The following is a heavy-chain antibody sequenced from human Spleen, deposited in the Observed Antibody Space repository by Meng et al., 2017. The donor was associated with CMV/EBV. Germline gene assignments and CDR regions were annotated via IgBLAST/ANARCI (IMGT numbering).Heavy chain of an antibody. J-gene: IGHJ4*02. CDR1: GFTFDSYT. Sequence: GESLKISCAASGFTFDSYTMSWVRHSAGKGLECVALISAIDDSTYYADSVKGRFTISRDNSKNMVSLEMHSLRSEDKAIYYCAKTLNGYGGQDYWGQGTLVTVSS. CDR2: ISAIDDST. V-gene: IGHV3-23*01. CDR3: AKTLNGYGGQDY. D-gene: IGHD5-12*01.